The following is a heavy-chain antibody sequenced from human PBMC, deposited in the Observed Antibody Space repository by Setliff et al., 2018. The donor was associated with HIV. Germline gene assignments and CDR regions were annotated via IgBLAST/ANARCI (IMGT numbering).Heavy chain of an antibody. J-gene: IGHJ4*02. CDR2: INHSGST. D-gene: IGHD3-22*01. Sequence: SETLSLTCAVDGGSFTNYYWSWIRQPPGKGLEWIGEINHSGSTNYNPSLTGRVTMSVDTSKNQFSLNLSSVTAADTAMYYCARGNWYDSGALPHDYWGQGTRVTVSS. CDR1: GGSFTNYY. V-gene: IGHV4-34*01. CDR3: ARGNWYDSGALPHDY.